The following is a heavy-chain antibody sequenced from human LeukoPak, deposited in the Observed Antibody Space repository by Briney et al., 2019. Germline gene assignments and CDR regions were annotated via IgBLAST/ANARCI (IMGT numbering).Heavy chain of an antibody. CDR2: FYPGDSNT. V-gene: IGHV5-51*01. CDR3: ARLSITTSLRLYYFDY. CDR1: GYSFTNYL. J-gene: IGHJ4*02. Sequence: GESLKISCKGSGYSFTNYLLGWVRQMPGKGLDWMGIFYPGDSNTRYNPSFQGQVTFSADKSVNTAYLQWSSLRASDTAIYYCARLSITTSLRLYYFDYWGQGTLVTVPS. D-gene: IGHD2/OR15-2a*01.